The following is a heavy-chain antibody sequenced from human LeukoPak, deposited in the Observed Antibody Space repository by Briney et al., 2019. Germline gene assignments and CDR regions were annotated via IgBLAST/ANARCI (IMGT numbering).Heavy chain of an antibody. J-gene: IGHJ6*03. V-gene: IGHV4-34*01. Sequence: SETLSLTCTVSGNSFGDYYWSWIRQPPGKGLEWIGEINHSGSTNYNPSLKSRVTISVDTSKNQFSLKLSSVTAADTAVYYCARLVVATNSMDVWGKGTTVTISS. D-gene: IGHD2-15*01. CDR3: ARLVVATNSMDV. CDR2: INHSGST. CDR1: GNSFGDYY.